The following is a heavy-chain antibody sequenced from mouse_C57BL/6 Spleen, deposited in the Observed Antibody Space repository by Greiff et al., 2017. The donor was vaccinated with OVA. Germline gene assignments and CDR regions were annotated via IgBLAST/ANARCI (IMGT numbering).Heavy chain of an antibody. Sequence: QVQLKQSGAELVMPGASVKLSCKASGYTFTSYWMHWVKQRPGQGLEWIGEIDPSDSYTNYNQKFKGKSTLTVDKSSSTAYMQLSSLTSEDSAVYYCARSSYSKSFAYWGQGTLVTVSA. CDR3: ARSSYSKSFAY. J-gene: IGHJ3*01. V-gene: IGHV1-69*01. CDR2: IDPSDSYT. CDR1: GYTFTSYW. D-gene: IGHD2-5*01.